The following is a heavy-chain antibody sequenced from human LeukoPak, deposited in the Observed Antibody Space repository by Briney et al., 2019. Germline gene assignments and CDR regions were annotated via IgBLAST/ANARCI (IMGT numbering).Heavy chain of an antibody. CDR3: ARDWYNNSDAFDI. D-gene: IGHD4-11*01. CDR1: GFTFSSYS. Sequence: GGSLRLSCAASGFTFSSYSMNWVRQAPGKRLEWVSSISSSSSYIYYADSVKGRFTISRDNAKNSLYLQIHSLRAEDTAVYYCARDWYNNSDAFDIWGQGTMVTVSS. V-gene: IGHV3-21*01. CDR2: ISSSSSYI. J-gene: IGHJ3*02.